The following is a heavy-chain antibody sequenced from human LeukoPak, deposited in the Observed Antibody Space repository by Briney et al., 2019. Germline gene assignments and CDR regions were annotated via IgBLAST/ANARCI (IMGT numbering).Heavy chain of an antibody. CDR1: GGTFSSYA. J-gene: IGHJ5*02. CDR2: IIPIFGTA. V-gene: IGHV1-69*13. CDR3: ARDRYYYDSSGYRFDP. Sequence: ASVKVSCKASGGTFSSYAISWVRQAPGQGLEWMGGIIPIFGTANYAQKFQGRVTITADESTSTAYMELSSLRSEDTAVYYCARDRYYYDSSGYRFDPWGQGTLVTVSS. D-gene: IGHD3-22*01.